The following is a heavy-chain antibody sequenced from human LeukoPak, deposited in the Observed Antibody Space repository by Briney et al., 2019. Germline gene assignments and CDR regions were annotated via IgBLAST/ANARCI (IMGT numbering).Heavy chain of an antibody. V-gene: IGHV3-30*02. CDR1: GFSFSSYG. D-gene: IGHD2-2*01. CDR3: AKSWCATICYGIYD. Sequence: GGSLRLSCAASGFSFSSYGMQWVRQAPGKGLEWVAFIQYDGSNKYYAESVKGRFTISRDNSKNTLYLQMNSLRADDTAVYYCAKSWCATICYGIYDWGQGTLVTVSS. CDR2: IQYDGSNK. J-gene: IGHJ4*02.